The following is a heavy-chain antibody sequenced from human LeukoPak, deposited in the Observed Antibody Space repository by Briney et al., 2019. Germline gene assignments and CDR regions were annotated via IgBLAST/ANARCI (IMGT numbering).Heavy chain of an antibody. CDR3: AKEYGSRTNWFDP. V-gene: IGHV3-30*18. D-gene: IGHD3-10*01. Sequence: PGGSLRLSCAASGFTFSSYGMHWVRQAPGKGLEWVAVISYDGNNKYYADSVKGRFTISRDNSKNTLYLQMNSLRAEDTAVYYCAKEYGSRTNWFDPWGQGTLVTVSS. CDR2: ISYDGNNK. J-gene: IGHJ5*02. CDR1: GFTFSSYG.